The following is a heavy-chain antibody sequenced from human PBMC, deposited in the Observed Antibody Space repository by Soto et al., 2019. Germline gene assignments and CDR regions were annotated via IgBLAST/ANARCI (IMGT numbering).Heavy chain of an antibody. J-gene: IGHJ4*02. CDR3: XXXXXXXXXXPY. Sequence: EVQLLESGGGLVQPGGSLRLSCAASGFTFSSYAMSWVRQAPGKGLEWVSAISGSXXXXXYADXVKGRFTISRDNSKXXXXXXXXXXXXXXXXXXXXXXXXXXXXXXPYWGQGTLVTVSS. V-gene: IGHV3-23*01. CDR2: ISGSXXXX. CDR1: GFTFSSYA.